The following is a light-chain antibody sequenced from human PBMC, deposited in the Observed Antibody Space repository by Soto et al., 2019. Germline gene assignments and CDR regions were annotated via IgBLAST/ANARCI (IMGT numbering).Light chain of an antibody. CDR3: QQFNNWPWT. V-gene: IGKV3-15*01. CDR2: SAS. J-gene: IGKJ1*01. Sequence: EFVLTQSPATLSVSPGERATLSCRASQSVSSDLAWYQQKPGQAPRLLIYSASNGATGIPTRFSGRGAGTEFTLTISSLQSEDFAVYYCQQFNNWPWTFGQGTEVEIK. CDR1: QSVSSD.